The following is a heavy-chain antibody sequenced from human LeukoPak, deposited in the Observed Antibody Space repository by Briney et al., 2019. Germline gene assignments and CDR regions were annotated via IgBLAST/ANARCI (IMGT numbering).Heavy chain of an antibody. CDR3: ARVATYSSGWVFDY. J-gene: IGHJ4*02. Sequence: GGSLRLSCAASGFTFSSYSMNWVRQAPGKGLGWVSSISSSSSYIYYADSVKGRFTISRDNAKNSLYLQMNSLRAEDTAVYYCARVATYSSGWVFDYWGQGTLVTVSS. D-gene: IGHD6-19*01. CDR2: ISSSSSYI. V-gene: IGHV3-21*01. CDR1: GFTFSSYS.